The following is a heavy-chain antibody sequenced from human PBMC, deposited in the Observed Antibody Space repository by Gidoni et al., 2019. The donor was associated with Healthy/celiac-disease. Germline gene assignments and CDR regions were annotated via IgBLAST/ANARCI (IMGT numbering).Heavy chain of an antibody. D-gene: IGHD3-10*01. CDR2: ISTSSSTI. J-gene: IGHJ4*02. Sequence: EVQLVEFGGGLVQPGGSLSLSSAASGFTFSSYSMNWVRQAPGKGLEWVSYISTSSSTIYYADSVKGRFTISRDNAKNSLYLQMNSLRDEDTAVYYCASLEGYYGSGRRDYWGQGTLVTVSS. CDR1: GFTFSSYS. V-gene: IGHV3-48*02. CDR3: ASLEGYYGSGRRDY.